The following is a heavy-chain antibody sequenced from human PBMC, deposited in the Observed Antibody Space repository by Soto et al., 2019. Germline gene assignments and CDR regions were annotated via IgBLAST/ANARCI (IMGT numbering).Heavy chain of an antibody. CDR2: TYYRSKWYN. V-gene: IGHV6-1*01. CDR3: ARGLLWFGELNLSWFDP. J-gene: IGHJ5*02. Sequence: PSQTLSLTCAISGDSVSSNSAAWNWIRQSPSRGLEWLGRTYYRSKWYNDYAVSVKSRITINPDTSKNQFSLQLNSVTPEDTAVYYCARGLLWFGELNLSWFDPWGQGTLVTVSS. CDR1: GDSVSSNSAA. D-gene: IGHD3-10*01.